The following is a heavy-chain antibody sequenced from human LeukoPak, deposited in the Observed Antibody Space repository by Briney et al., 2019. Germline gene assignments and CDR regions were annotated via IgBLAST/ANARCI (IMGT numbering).Heavy chain of an antibody. CDR3: ANFRVPAATPDYYYGMDV. CDR1: GFTFSSYA. D-gene: IGHD2-2*01. Sequence: GGSLRLSCAASGFTFSSYAMSWVRQAPGKGLEWVSAISGSGGSTYYADSVKGRFTISRDNSKNTLYLQMNSLRAEDTAVYYCANFRVPAATPDYYYGMDVWGKGATVTVSS. J-gene: IGHJ6*04. CDR2: ISGSGGST. V-gene: IGHV3-23*01.